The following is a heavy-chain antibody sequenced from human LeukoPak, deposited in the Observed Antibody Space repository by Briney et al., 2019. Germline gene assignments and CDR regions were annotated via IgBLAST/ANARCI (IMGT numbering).Heavy chain of an antibody. D-gene: IGHD2-21*02. CDR3: AKEVDCPSDCLFFHS. J-gene: IGHJ4*02. Sequence: GGSLRLSCAASGFTFDDYAMHWVRQAPGKGLEWVSLISWDGDSTYYADSVRGRFTISRDNSKNSLYLQMDSLRPEDTALYHCAKEVDCPSDCLFFHSWGQGTLVTVSS. CDR2: ISWDGDST. V-gene: IGHV3-43D*03. CDR1: GFTFDDYA.